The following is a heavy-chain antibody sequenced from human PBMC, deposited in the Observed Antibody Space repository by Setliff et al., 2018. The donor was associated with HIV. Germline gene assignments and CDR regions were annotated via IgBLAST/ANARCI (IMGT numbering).Heavy chain of an antibody. D-gene: IGHD6-13*01. CDR2: MYYRGST. J-gene: IGHJ5*02. V-gene: IGHV4-39*02. CDR1: GGSISSSGYY. Sequence: SETLSLTCTVSGGSISSSGYYWGWIRQPPGKGLEWIGNMYYRGSTYYNPSLKSRVIISVDTSKNQFSLKLSSVTAADTAVYYCAREGGTGRSSWYGAYWYDPWGQGTLVTVSS. CDR3: AREGGTGRSSWYGAYWYDP.